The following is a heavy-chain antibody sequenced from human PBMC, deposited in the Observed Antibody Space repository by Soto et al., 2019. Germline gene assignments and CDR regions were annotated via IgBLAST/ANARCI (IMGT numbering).Heavy chain of an antibody. CDR3: TRAGDYYRSGTYGSFDY. J-gene: IGHJ4*02. CDR2: IRSKTCGGTT. V-gene: IGHV3-49*04. CDR1: GFTFGDYA. D-gene: IGHD3-10*01. Sequence: GGSLRLSCTASGFTFGDYAMTWVRQAPGKGLEWVGFIRSKTCGGTTEYTTSVRGRFTISRDDSKSVAYLQMNSLKTDDTAVYYCTRAGDYYRSGTYGSFDYWGQGALVTVSS.